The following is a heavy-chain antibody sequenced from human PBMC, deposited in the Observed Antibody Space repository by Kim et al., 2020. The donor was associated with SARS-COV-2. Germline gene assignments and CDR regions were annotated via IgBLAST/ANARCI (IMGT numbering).Heavy chain of an antibody. J-gene: IGHJ6*02. CDR2: IYYSGST. CDR3: ARKSKDTAMVNDYYYYGMDV. V-gene: IGHV4-59*13. D-gene: IGHD5-18*01. Sequence: SETLSLTCTVSGGSISSYYWSWIRQPPGKGLEWIGYIYYSGSTNYNPSLKSRVTISVDTSKNQFSLKLSSVTAADTAVYYCARKSKDTAMVNDYYYYGMDVWGQGTTVTVSS. CDR1: GGSISSYY.